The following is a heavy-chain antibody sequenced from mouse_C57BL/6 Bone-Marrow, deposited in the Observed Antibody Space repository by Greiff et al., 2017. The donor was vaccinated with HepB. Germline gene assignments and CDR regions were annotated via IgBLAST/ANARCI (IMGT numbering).Heavy chain of an antibody. Sequence: EVQVVESGGGLVQPGGSLSLSCAASGFTFTDYYMSWIRQPPGKALEWLGFIRNKANGYTTEYSASVKGRFTISRDNSQSILYLQMNALRAEDRATYYCARYSYGSSYWYFDVWGTGTTVTVSS. D-gene: IGHD1-1*01. CDR3: ARYSYGSSYWYFDV. V-gene: IGHV7-3*01. J-gene: IGHJ1*03. CDR1: GFTFTDYY. CDR2: IRNKANGYTT.